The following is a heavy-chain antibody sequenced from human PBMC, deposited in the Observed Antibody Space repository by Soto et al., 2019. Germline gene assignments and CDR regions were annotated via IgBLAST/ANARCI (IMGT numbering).Heavy chain of an antibody. CDR1: GFTFSSYG. D-gene: IGHD6-19*01. CDR3: ARDHLNTETAQYGSGWSPRYYYYGMDV. J-gene: IGHJ6*02. Sequence: HPGGSLRLSCAASGFTFSSYGMHWVRQAPGKGLEWVAVIWYDGSNKYYADSVKGRFTISRDNSKNTLYLQMNSLRAEDTAVYYCARDHLNTETAQYGSGWSPRYYYYGMDVWGQGTTVTVSS. CDR2: IWYDGSNK. V-gene: IGHV3-33*01.